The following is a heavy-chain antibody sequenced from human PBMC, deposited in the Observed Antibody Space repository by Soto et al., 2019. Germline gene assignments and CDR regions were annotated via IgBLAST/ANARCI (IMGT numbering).Heavy chain of an antibody. CDR1: GGSISSGDYY. D-gene: IGHD4-17*01. CDR2: IYYSGST. J-gene: IGHJ4*02. CDR3: ARYPRLRSGTDY. V-gene: IGHV4-30-4*01. Sequence: QVQLQESGPGLVKPSQTLSLTCNVSGGSISSGDYYWSWFRQPPEKGLEWIGYIYYSGSTYYNPSLKSRVTTSVDMSKNKFSLKLSSVTAADTAVYYCARYPRLRSGTDYWGQGTLVTVSS.